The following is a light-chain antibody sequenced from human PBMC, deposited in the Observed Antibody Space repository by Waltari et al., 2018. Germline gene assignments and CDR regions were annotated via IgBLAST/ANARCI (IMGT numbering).Light chain of an antibody. J-gene: IGLJ2*01. CDR1: NLGDKY. Sequence: SYDLRQTPSVSVSPGQTASVTCSGPNLGDKYVSWYQKKPGQSPLLVLYQDAKRPLGIPERFSGSNSANTATLTISETQPMDEADYFCQAWDTNTVIFGGGTRLTVL. V-gene: IGLV3-1*01. CDR3: QAWDTNTVI. CDR2: QDA.